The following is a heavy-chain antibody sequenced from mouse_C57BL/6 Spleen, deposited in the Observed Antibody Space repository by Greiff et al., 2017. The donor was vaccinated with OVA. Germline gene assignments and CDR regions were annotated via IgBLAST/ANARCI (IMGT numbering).Heavy chain of an antibody. CDR1: GYTFTDYN. CDR3: ARGGANSWYFDV. D-gene: IGHD4-1*01. J-gene: IGHJ1*03. Sequence: VHVKQSGPELVKPGASVKIPCKASGYTFTDYNMDWVKQSHGKSLEWIGDINPNNGGTIYNQKFKGKATLTVDKSSSTAYMELRSLTSEDTAVYYCARGGANSWYFDVWGTGTTVTVSS. CDR2: INPNNGGT. V-gene: IGHV1-18*01.